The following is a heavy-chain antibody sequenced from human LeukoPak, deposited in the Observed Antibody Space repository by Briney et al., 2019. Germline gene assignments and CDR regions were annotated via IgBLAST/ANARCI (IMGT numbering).Heavy chain of an antibody. D-gene: IGHD6-13*01. V-gene: IGHV4-39*07. CDR1: GDSISISSYY. Sequence: PSETLSLTCSVSGDSISISSYYWGWVRQTPGKGLEWIGSISYSGTTYYNPSLKSRVTISVDTSKNQFSLKLSSVTAADTAVYYCARVYYSSSYDYWYFDLWGRGTLVTVSS. CDR2: ISYSGTT. CDR3: ARVYYSSSYDYWYFDL. J-gene: IGHJ2*01.